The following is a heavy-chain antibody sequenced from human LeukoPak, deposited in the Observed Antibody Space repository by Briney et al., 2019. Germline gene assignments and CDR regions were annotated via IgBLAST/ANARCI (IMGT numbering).Heavy chain of an antibody. CDR3: ARETYYDILTGYPGFDY. D-gene: IGHD3-9*01. V-gene: IGHV1-18*04. J-gene: IGHJ4*02. Sequence: ASVKVSCKASGYTFTSYGISWVRQAPGQGLEWMGWISAYNGNTNYAQKLQGRVTMTTDTSTSTAYMELRSLRSDDTAVYYCARETYYDILTGYPGFDYWGQGTLVTVSS. CDR1: GYTFTSYG. CDR2: ISAYNGNT.